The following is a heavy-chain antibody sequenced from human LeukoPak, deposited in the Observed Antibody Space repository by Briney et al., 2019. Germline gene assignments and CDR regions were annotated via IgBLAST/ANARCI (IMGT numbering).Heavy chain of an antibody. J-gene: IGHJ6*03. CDR2: ISNDERNK. CDR3: AGAPSYYYYYYYMDV. CDR1: GFMFTDFA. Sequence: AGGSLRLSCAASGFMFTDFAMHWVRQAPGKGLQWVAVISNDERNKYYADSVKGRFTISRDNSNSMVYLQMTSLRLEDTAVYYCAGAPSYYYYYYYMDVWGKGTTVTVSS. V-gene: IGHV3-30*04.